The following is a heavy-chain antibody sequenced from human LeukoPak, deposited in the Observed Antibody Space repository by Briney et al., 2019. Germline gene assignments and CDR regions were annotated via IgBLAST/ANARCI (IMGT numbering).Heavy chain of an antibody. J-gene: IGHJ5*02. V-gene: IGHV4-30-2*01. CDR3: ARGGEWFGELEGNWFDP. Sequence: SQTLSLTCAVSGGSISSGGYSWSWIRQPPGKGLEWIGYIYHRGSTYYNPSLKSRVTISVDRSKNQFSLKLSSVTAADTAVYYCARGGEWFGELEGNWFDPWGQGTLVTVSS. CDR2: IYHRGST. D-gene: IGHD3-10*01. CDR1: GGSISSGGYS.